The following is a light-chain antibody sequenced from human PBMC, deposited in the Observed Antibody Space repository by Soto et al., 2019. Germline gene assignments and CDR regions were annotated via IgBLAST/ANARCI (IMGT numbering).Light chain of an antibody. CDR1: SGQSRNA. Sequence: QSVLTQSPSASASLGASVKLTCTLSSGQSRNAIAWHQQQPEKGPRYLMKINSDGSHIKGDEIPDRFSGSSSGAERYLTISSLQSEDEADYYCQAWVTGIGVFGGGTKLTVL. CDR2: INSDGSH. J-gene: IGLJ2*01. V-gene: IGLV4-69*01. CDR3: QAWVTGIGV.